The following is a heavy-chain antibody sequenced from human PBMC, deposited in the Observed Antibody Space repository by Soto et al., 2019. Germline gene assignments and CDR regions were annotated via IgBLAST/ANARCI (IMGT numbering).Heavy chain of an antibody. CDR2: ISSSVTTI. V-gene: IGHV3-11*01. J-gene: IGHJ4*02. CDR3: ARDGGSCSSRFGS. Sequence: QVQLLASGGGLAKPGGSLRLSCAASGCNCSDYFMTWIRQAPGQGLEWVSYISSSVTTIFYADNVQGRFTISRDNAKKSLYLEINSLRAEDTAVYECARDGGSCSSRFGSWGQGTLVTVAA. D-gene: IGHD2-15*01. CDR1: GCNCSDYF.